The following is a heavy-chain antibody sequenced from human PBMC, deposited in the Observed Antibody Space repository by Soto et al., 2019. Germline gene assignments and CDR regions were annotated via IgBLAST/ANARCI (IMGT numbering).Heavy chain of an antibody. CDR3: ARDQLEPQYYYYYGMDV. CDR1: GFTFSSYW. V-gene: IGHV3-74*01. CDR2: INSDGSST. Sequence: VGSLRLSCAASGFTFSSYWMHWVRQAPGKGLVWVSRINSDGSSTSYADSVKGRFTISRDNAKNTLYLQMNSLRAEDTAVYYCARDQLEPQYYYYYGMDVWGQGTTVTVSS. D-gene: IGHD1-1*01. J-gene: IGHJ6*02.